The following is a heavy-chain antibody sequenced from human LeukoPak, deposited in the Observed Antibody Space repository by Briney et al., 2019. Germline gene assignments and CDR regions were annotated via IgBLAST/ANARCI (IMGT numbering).Heavy chain of an antibody. Sequence: PSETLSLTCAVYGGSFSGYYWSWIRQPPGKGLEWIGEINHSGSTNYNPSLKSRVTISVDTSKNRFSLKLSSVTAADTAVYYCARAGLGGVTRPVDYWGQGTLVTVSS. CDR1: GGSFSGYY. V-gene: IGHV4-34*01. J-gene: IGHJ4*02. CDR2: INHSGST. D-gene: IGHD3-16*01. CDR3: ARAGLGGVTRPVDY.